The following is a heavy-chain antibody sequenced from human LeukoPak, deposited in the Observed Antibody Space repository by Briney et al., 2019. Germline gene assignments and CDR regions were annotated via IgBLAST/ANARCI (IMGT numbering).Heavy chain of an antibody. CDR1: GFTFSDYY. CDR2: ISSSSSTI. CDR3: ARDCSGGSCYLDY. D-gene: IGHD2-15*01. Sequence: PGGSLRLSCAASGFTFSDYYMSWIRQAPGKGLEWVSYISSSSSTIYYADSVKGRFTISRDDAKNSLFLQMNSLRDEDTAVYYCARDCSGGSCYLDYWGQGTLVTVSS. J-gene: IGHJ4*02. V-gene: IGHV3-11*04.